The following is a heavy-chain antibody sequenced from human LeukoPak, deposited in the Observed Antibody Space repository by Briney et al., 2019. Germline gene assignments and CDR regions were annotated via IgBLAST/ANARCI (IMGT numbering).Heavy chain of an antibody. Sequence: SVKVSCKASGCTFSSYAISWVRQAPGQRLEWMGGIIPIFGTANYAQKFQGRVTITSDKSTSTAYMELSSLRSEDTAVYYCARVAVAGTSHFDYWGQGTLVTVSS. CDR2: IIPIFGTA. D-gene: IGHD6-19*01. CDR1: GCTFSSYA. CDR3: ARVAVAGTSHFDY. V-gene: IGHV1-69*06. J-gene: IGHJ4*02.